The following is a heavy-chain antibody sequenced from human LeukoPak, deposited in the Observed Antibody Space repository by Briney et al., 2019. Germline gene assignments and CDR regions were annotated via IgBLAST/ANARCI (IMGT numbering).Heavy chain of an antibody. V-gene: IGHV3-7*01. J-gene: IGHJ3*02. D-gene: IGHD5-12*01. CDR1: GFTFSSYW. Sequence: GGSLRLSCAASGFTFSSYWMSWVRQAPGKGLEWVANIKQDGSEKYYVDSVKGRFTISRDNAKNSLYLQMNSLRAEDTAVYYCASSGYDRHDAFDIWGQGTMVTVSS. CDR3: ASSGYDRHDAFDI. CDR2: IKQDGSEK.